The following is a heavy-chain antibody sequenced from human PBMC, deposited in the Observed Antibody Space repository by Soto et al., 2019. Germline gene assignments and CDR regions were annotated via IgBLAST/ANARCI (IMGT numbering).Heavy chain of an antibody. CDR2: ISGSGGST. J-gene: IGHJ4*02. D-gene: IGHD2-15*01. V-gene: IGHV3-23*01. CDR3: AKDRDIVVVVAATPQDY. Sequence: GGSLRLSCAASGFTFSSYAMSWVRKTPGKGLEWVSAISGSGGSTYYADSVKGRFTISRDNSKNTLYLQMNSLRAEDTAVYYIAKDRDIVVVVAATPQDYWGQGTLVTVSS. CDR1: GFTFSSYA.